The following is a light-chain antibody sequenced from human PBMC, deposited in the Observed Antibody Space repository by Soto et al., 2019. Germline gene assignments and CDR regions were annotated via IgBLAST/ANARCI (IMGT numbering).Light chain of an antibody. V-gene: IGLV2-14*01. CDR2: DVS. CDR3: SSYTTSTTLHYV. Sequence: QSALTQPASVSGSPGQSITISCTGTSSDVGGYNYVSWYQQHPGKAPKLMISDVSNRPSGVSNRFSGSKSGNTASQTISGLQAEDEADYYCSSYTTSTTLHYVFGTGTKLTVL. CDR1: SSDVGGYNY. J-gene: IGLJ1*01.